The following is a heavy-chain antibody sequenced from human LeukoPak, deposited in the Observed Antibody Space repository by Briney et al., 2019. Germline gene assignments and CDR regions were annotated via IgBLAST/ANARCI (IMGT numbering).Heavy chain of an antibody. CDR2: MYYSGST. V-gene: IGHV4-59*01. CDR3: ARAGIAATLDPPFDY. Sequence: PSETLSLTCSVSGGSISSYYWSWIRQPPGKGLEWIGYMYYSGSTNYSPSLKSRVTISVDMSKNQFSLKLSSVTAADTAVYYCARAGIAATLDPPFDYWGQGTLVTVSS. CDR1: GGSISSYY. J-gene: IGHJ4*02. D-gene: IGHD6-13*01.